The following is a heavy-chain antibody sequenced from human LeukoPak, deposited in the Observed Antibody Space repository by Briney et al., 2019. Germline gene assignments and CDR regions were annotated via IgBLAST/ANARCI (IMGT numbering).Heavy chain of an antibody. V-gene: IGHV4-59*01. D-gene: IGHD1-26*01. Sequence: PSETLSLTFTVSGGSITSYYWSWIRQPPGKGLEWIGYIYYSGSTNYNPSLKSRVTISVDTSKNQFSLKLSSVTAADTAVYYCARVGGVGYYYYYMDVWGKGTTVTISS. CDR3: ARVGGVGYYYYYMDV. J-gene: IGHJ6*03. CDR2: IYYSGST. CDR1: GGSITSYY.